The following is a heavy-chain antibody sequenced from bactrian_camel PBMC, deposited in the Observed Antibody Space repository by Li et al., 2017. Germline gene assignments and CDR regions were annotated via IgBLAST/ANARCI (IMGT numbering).Heavy chain of an antibody. V-gene: IGHV3-2*01. D-gene: IGHD2*01. CDR3: VPPIDLDWGY. J-gene: IGHJ4*01. Sequence: QVQLVESGGGSVQAGGSLRLSCAASGFTFNTYTMNWVRQAPGKGLEWVASIYNQNKYTYYTDAVKGRFTISRDNLQMNSLNAEDTAVYYCVPPIDLDWGYWGQGTQVTVS. CDR1: GFTFNTYT. CDR2: IYNQNKYT.